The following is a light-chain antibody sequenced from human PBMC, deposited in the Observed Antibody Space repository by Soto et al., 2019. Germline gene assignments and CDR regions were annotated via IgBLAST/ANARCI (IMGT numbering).Light chain of an antibody. Sequence: IVLTQSPGTLSLSPGERATLSCRAGQTVGSNYLAWYQQKPDQAPRLLIYGASSRATGIPDRFSGSGSGTDFTLTISRLEPEDFAVYYCQQYGGSRPTCGQGTKVEIK. CDR1: QTVGSNY. V-gene: IGKV3-20*01. CDR3: QQYGGSRPT. J-gene: IGKJ1*01. CDR2: GAS.